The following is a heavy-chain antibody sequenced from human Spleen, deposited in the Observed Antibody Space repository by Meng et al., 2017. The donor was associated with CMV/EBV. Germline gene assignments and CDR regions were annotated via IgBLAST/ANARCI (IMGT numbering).Heavy chain of an antibody. V-gene: IGHV3-15*01. CDR2: NKSKTDGRTT. CDR3: TTDYGSSPGY. Sequence: CAASGCSCSSRWMTWVRQAPGKGLEWVGRNKSKTDGRTTDYAAPVKGRFTISRDDSKNTLYLQMNSLKTEDTAVYYCTTDYGSSPGYWGQGTLVTVSS. J-gene: IGHJ4*02. D-gene: IGHD3-16*01. CDR1: GCSCSSRW.